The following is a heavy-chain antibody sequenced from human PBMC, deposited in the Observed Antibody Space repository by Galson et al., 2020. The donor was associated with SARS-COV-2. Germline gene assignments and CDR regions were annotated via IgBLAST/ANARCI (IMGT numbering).Heavy chain of an antibody. CDR2: IYYTGNT. V-gene: IGHV4-31*03. Sequence: ETSETLSLTCTVSGVSVSSGGYFYSWIRQHPGKGLDWIGSIYYTGNTYSNPSLKSRLTISLGTSENQFSVRLTSATAADTAVYYCASIPYDGLRALYFDYWGHGILVTVSS. CDR1: GVSVSSGGYF. J-gene: IGHJ4*01. CDR3: ASIPYDGLRALYFDY. D-gene: IGHD3-16*01.